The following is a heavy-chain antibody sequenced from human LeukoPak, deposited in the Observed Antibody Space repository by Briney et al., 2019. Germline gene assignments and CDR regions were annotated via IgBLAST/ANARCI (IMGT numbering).Heavy chain of an antibody. Sequence: PSETLSLTCTVSGGSISSYYWSWIRQPPGKGLEWIGEINHSGSTNYNPSLKSRVTISVDTSKNQFSLKLSSVTAADTAVYYCARRPYYYGSGSYFTYYMDVWGKGTTVTISS. CDR3: ARRPYYYGSGSYFTYYMDV. CDR2: INHSGST. V-gene: IGHV4-34*01. J-gene: IGHJ6*03. D-gene: IGHD3-10*01. CDR1: GGSISSYY.